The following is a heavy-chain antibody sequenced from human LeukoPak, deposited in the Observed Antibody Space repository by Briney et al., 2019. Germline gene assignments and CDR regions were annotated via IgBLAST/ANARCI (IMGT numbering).Heavy chain of an antibody. V-gene: IGHV3-21*01. CDR3: ERAAVDLDY. CDR1: GFTFSSYG. Sequence: GGSLRLSCAASGFTFSSYGMSWVRQAPGKGREWGSSISSSSSYIYYADSVRGRFTISRDNAKNSLYLQMNSLRAEDSAVYYCERAAVDLDYWGQGTLVTVSS. D-gene: IGHD6-19*01. J-gene: IGHJ4*02. CDR2: ISSSSSYI.